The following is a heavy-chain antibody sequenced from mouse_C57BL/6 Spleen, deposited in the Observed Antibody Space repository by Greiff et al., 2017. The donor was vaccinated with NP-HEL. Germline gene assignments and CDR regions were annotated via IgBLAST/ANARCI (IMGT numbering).Heavy chain of an antibody. J-gene: IGHJ2*01. Sequence: VQLQQSGAELVKPGASVKMSCKASGYTFTSYWITWVKQRPGQGLEWIGDIYPGSGSTNYNEKFKSKATLTVDTSSSTAYMQLSSLTSEDSAVYYCARVWDVGGYYFDYWGQGTTLTVSS. V-gene: IGHV1-55*01. D-gene: IGHD4-1*01. CDR2: IYPGSGST. CDR3: ARVWDVGGYYFDY. CDR1: GYTFTSYW.